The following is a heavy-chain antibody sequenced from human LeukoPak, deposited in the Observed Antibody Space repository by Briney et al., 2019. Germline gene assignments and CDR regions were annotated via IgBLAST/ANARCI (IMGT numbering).Heavy chain of an antibody. CDR2: ISYDGSNK. Sequence: GRSLRLSCAASGFTFSSYAMHWVRQAPGKGLEWVAVISYDGSNKYYADSVKGRFTISRDNSKNTLYLQMNSLRAEDTAVYYCARVGYNSGWYRNWGQGTLVTVSS. D-gene: IGHD6-19*01. V-gene: IGHV3-30-3*01. J-gene: IGHJ4*02. CDR3: ARVGYNSGWYRN. CDR1: GFTFSSYA.